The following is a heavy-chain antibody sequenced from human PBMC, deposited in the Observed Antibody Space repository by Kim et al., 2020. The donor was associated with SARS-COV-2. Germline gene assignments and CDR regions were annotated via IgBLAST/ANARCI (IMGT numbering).Heavy chain of an antibody. CDR3: ASTPYLSPVHIAVAVY. D-gene: IGHD6-19*01. J-gene: IGHJ4*02. Sequence: SETLSLTCTVSGGSISSSSYYWGWIRQPPGKGLEWIGSIYYSGSTYYNPSLKSRVTISVDTSKNQFSLKLSSVTAADTAVYYCASTPYLSPVHIAVAVYWGRGTLVTVSS. CDR2: IYYSGST. CDR1: GGSISSSSYY. V-gene: IGHV4-39*01.